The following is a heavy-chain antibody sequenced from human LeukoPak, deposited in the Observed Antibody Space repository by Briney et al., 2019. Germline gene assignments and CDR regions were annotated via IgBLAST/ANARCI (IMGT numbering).Heavy chain of an antibody. J-gene: IGHJ6*02. CDR2: ISGSGDST. CDR3: ATVAGYYYYYGMDV. Sequence: GGSLRLSCAASGFTFSSYAMSWVRQAPGKGLEWVPAISGSGDSTYYADSVKGRFTISRDNSKNTLYLQMNSLRAEDTAVYYCATVAGYYYYYGMDVWGQGTTVTVSS. D-gene: IGHD6-19*01. V-gene: IGHV3-23*01. CDR1: GFTFSSYA.